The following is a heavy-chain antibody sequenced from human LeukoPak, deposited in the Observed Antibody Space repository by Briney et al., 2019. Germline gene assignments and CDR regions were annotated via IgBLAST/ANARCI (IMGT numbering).Heavy chain of an antibody. CDR2: IYYSGST. Sequence: SETLSLTCTVSGGSVSSGSYYWSWIRQPPGKGLEWIGYIYYSGSTNYNPSLKSRVTISVDTSKNQFSLKLSSVTAADTAVYYCARGPYYYYGMDVWGQGTTVTVSS. CDR3: ARGPYYYYGMDV. V-gene: IGHV4-61*01. CDR1: GGSVSSGSYY. J-gene: IGHJ6*02.